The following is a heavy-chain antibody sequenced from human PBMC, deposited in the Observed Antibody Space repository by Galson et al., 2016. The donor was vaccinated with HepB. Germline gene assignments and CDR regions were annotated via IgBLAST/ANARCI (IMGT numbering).Heavy chain of an antibody. CDR3: ARRCAPPDYHYSGMDV. V-gene: IGHV1-69*13. J-gene: IGHJ6*02. CDR1: GDTFNFYA. CDR2: IIPIFGTS. D-gene: IGHD5-24*01. Sequence: SVKVSCKASGDTFNFYAISWVRQAPGRGLEWMGGIIPIFGTSNYAQKFQGRVTITADESTSTAYMELSSLRSEDTAVYYCARRCAPPDYHYSGMDVWGQGTTVTVSS.